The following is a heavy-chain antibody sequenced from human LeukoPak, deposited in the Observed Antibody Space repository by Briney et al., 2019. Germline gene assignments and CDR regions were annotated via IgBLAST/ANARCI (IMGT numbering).Heavy chain of an antibody. V-gene: IGHV3-7*01. Sequence: GGSLRLSCAASGFTFSSYWMSWVRQAPGKGLEWVANIKQDGSEKYYVDSVKGRFTISRDNAKNSLYLQMNSLRAEDTAVYYCAKDQYSSSGPFDYWGQGTLVTVSS. CDR3: AKDQYSSSGPFDY. D-gene: IGHD6-13*01. CDR2: IKQDGSEK. CDR1: GFTFSSYW. J-gene: IGHJ4*02.